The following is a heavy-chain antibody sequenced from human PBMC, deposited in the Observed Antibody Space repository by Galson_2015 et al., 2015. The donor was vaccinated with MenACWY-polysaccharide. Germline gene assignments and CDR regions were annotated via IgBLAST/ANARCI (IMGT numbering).Heavy chain of an antibody. CDR3: ARDTLPGYCSSTSCYDYYYYYMDV. V-gene: IGHV3-48*02. CDR2: ISSSSSTI. J-gene: IGHJ6*03. Sequence: GLEWVSYISSSSSTIYYADSVKGRFTISRDNAKNSLYLQMNSLRDEDTAVYYCARDTLPGYCSSTSCYDYYYYYMDVWGKGTTVTVSS. D-gene: IGHD2-2*01.